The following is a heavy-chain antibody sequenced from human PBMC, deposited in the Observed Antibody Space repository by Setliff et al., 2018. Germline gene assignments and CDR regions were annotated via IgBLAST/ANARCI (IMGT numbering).Heavy chain of an antibody. J-gene: IGHJ4*02. CDR1: GFSLSTSLVG. CDR2: IYWNDEK. CDR3: AHIAGGGKSPRHDY. Sequence: SGPTLVNPTQTLTLTYTFSGFSLSTSLVGVGWIRQPPGKALEWLALIYWNDEKRYSPSLKSRLTITKDTSKNQVVLTMTNMDPVDTATYYCAHIAGGGKSPRHDYWGQGTLVTVSS. V-gene: IGHV2-5*01. D-gene: IGHD2-15*01.